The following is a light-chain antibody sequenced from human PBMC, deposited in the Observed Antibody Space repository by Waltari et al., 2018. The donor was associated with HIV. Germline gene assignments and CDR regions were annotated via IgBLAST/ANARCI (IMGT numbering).Light chain of an antibody. CDR1: QSIASY. J-gene: IGKJ1*01. CDR3: QQSYTPPPT. V-gene: IGKV1-39*01. Sequence: DIQMTQSPSSLSASVGDRVTIACRASQSIASYLNWYQQKPGKAPQLLIYAASSLQNGATSMFSCSVSDTDFTLTISSLQPGDFATYYCQQSYTPPPTFSQGTKVEIK. CDR2: AAS.